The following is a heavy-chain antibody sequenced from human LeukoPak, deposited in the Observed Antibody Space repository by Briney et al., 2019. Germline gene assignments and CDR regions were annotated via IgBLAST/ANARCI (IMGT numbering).Heavy chain of an antibody. CDR3: ARDPPGYSSGWLDY. Sequence: SETLSLTCTVSGGSFISGSSYWGWLRQPPGTGREWIGSIYYSGSTYYNPSLKSRVTISVDTSKNQFSLKLSSVTAADTAVYYCARDPPGYSSGWLDYWGQGTLVTVSS. J-gene: IGHJ4*02. CDR2: IYYSGST. V-gene: IGHV4-39*07. D-gene: IGHD6-19*01. CDR1: GGSFISGSSY.